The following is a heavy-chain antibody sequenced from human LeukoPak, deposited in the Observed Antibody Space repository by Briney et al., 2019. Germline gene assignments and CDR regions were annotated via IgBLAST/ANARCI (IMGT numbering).Heavy chain of an antibody. V-gene: IGHV4-39*01. CDR3: ARHKDYYYSYMDV. CDR2: IYYSGST. Sequence: SETLSLTCSVSGDSISTSSYYWGWLRQPPGRGLEWLGTIYYSGSTYYNPSLTSRVTISVDTSKNQFSLKLSSVTAADTAVYYCARHKDYYYSYMDVWGQGTLVTVSS. CDR1: GDSISTSSYY. J-gene: IGHJ6*03.